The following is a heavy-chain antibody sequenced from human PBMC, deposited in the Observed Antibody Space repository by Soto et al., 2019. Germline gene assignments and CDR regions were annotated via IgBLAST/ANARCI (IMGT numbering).Heavy chain of an antibody. CDR1: GFSVSTNF. Sequence: EVHLVETGGGLIQPGGSLRLSCAASGFSVSTNFMTWVRQAPGKGLEWVSCIYSGGTAYYANSVKGRFTVFRDTSKDTLFLQMNSLRAEDTAIYNCARGYGSSYGFGYWGQGTLVTVAS. D-gene: IGHD3-10*01. J-gene: IGHJ4*02. CDR2: IYSGGTA. V-gene: IGHV3-53*02. CDR3: ARGYGSSYGFGY.